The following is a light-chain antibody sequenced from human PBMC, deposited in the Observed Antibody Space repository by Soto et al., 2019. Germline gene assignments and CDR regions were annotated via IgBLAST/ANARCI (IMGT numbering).Light chain of an antibody. V-gene: IGLV2-18*01. CDR2: EAR. CDR1: SIDFVTYNR. CDR3: SLYTSENTYV. J-gene: IGLJ1*01. Sequence: QSVLNQPPSVSGSAGQSVTISGTGTSIDFVTYNRVSWYQQPPGTAPKLIISEARNRPSGVPDRFSGSTSGNTASLPISGLQAADEADYYCSLYTSENTYVFATGTKVTVL.